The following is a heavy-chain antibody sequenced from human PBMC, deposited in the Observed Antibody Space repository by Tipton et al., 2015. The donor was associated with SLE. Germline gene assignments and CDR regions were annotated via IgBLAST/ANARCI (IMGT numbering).Heavy chain of an antibody. Sequence: TLSLTCAVYGGSFSGCYWSWIRQPPGKGLEWIGEINHSGSTNYNPSLKSRVTISVDTSKNQFSLKLSSVTAADTAVYYCARLTIFGVVIIGNYYYYMDVWCKGTTVTVSS. CDR2: INHSGST. D-gene: IGHD3-3*01. CDR3: ARLTIFGVVIIGNYYYYMDV. V-gene: IGHV4-34*01. J-gene: IGHJ6*03. CDR1: GGSFSGCY.